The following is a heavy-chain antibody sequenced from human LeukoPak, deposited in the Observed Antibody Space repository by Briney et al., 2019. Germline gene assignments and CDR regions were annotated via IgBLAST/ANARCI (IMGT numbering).Heavy chain of an antibody. CDR1: GFTFGNYG. Sequence: GGSLRLSCAASGFTFGNYGMSWVRQAPGKGLEWVSGINWNGGSTGYADSVEGRFTVFRDNAKNTLYLQMNSLRDEDTAVYYCARDWFHAIDYWGQGILVTVSS. CDR2: INWNGGST. CDR3: ARDWFHAIDY. D-gene: IGHD2/OR15-2a*01. J-gene: IGHJ4*02. V-gene: IGHV3-20*04.